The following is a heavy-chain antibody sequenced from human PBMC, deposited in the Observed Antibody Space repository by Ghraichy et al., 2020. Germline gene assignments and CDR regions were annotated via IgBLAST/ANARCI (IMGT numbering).Heavy chain of an antibody. D-gene: IGHD3-16*01. V-gene: IGHV5-51*01. Sequence: GGSLRLSCKSSGYTFSNYWIGWVRQMPGRGLEWMGIIYPGDSDVRYNPSIQGQVTISVDKSISTAYLHWSSLKASDTAMYYCARQGDGGTIGFGAFGSWGQGTQVTVSS. CDR2: IYPGDSDV. CDR3: ARQGDGGTIGFGAFGS. J-gene: IGHJ4*02. CDR1: GYTFSNYW.